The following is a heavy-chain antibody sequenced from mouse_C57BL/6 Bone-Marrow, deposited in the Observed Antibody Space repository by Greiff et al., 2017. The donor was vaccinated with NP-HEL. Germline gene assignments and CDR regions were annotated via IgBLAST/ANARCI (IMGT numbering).Heavy chain of an antibody. CDR3: VRHENWEAY. D-gene: IGHD4-1*01. J-gene: IGHJ3*01. CDR2: IRSKSNNYAT. V-gene: IGHV10-1*01. CDR1: GFSFNTYA. Sequence: EVKLVESGGGLVQPKGSLKLSCAASGFSFNTYAMNWVRQAPGKGLEWVARIRSKSNNYATYYADSVKDRFTISRDDSESMLYLQMNNLKTEDTAMYYCVRHENWEAYWGQGTLVTVSA.